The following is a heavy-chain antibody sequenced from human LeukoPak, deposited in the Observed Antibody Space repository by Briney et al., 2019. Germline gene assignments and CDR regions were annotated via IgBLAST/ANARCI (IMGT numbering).Heavy chain of an antibody. Sequence: PGRSLRLSCAASGFTFSSYAMHWVRQAPGKGLEWVAVISYDGSNKYYADSVKGRFTISRDNSKNTLYLQMNSLRAEDTAVYYCARGLGDSSGYYPPDYWGQGTLVTVSS. V-gene: IGHV3-30-3*01. CDR2: ISYDGSNK. CDR1: GFTFSSYA. D-gene: IGHD3-22*01. CDR3: ARGLGDSSGYYPPDY. J-gene: IGHJ4*02.